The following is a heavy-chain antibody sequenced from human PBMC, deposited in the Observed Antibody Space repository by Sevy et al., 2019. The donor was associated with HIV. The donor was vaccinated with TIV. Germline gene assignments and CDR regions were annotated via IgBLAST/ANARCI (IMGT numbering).Heavy chain of an antibody. D-gene: IGHD1-26*01. V-gene: IGHV3-7*01. CDR1: GFTFSPYW. Sequence: GGSLRLSCAASGFTFSPYWLTWVRQAPGKGLEWVANIRPDGSDKYYVDSVKGRFTISRDNAKNSLYLQMNSLRADDTAMYYCARGVGLDCWGQGALVTVSS. CDR3: ARGVGLDC. J-gene: IGHJ4*02. CDR2: IRPDGSDK.